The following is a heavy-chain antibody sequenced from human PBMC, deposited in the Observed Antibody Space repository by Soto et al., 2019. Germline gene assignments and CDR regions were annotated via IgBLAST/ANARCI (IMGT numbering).Heavy chain of an antibody. V-gene: IGHV3-48*03. CDR3: ARGGVY. Sequence: GGSLRLSCEATGFTFSSHEMNWIRQTPGKRLEWIAKISGSGSTINYVDSVKGRFTISRDNVQRTLHLQMDSLRVEDTGVYYCARGGVYWGRGTLVTVSS. D-gene: IGHD2-8*01. CDR2: ISGSGSTI. CDR1: GFTFSSHE. J-gene: IGHJ1*01.